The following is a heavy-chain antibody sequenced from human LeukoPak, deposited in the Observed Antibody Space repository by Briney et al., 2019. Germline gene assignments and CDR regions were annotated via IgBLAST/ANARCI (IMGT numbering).Heavy chain of an antibody. D-gene: IGHD2-2*01. CDR2: IWYDGSNK. V-gene: IGHV3-33*06. J-gene: IGHJ5*02. CDR3: AKDRRYCSSTSCYAPGGNWFDP. Sequence: GSLRLPCAASGFTFSSYGMHWVRQAPGKGLEWVAVIWYDGSNKYYADSVKGRFTISRDNSKNTLYLQMNSLRAKDTAVYYCAKDRRYCSSTSCYAPGGNWFDPWGQGTLVSVSS. CDR1: GFTFSSYG.